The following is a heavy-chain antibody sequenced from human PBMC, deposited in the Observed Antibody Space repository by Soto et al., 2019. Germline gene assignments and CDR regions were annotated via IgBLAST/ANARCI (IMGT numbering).Heavy chain of an antibody. D-gene: IGHD3-22*01. Sequence: GGALRLSCATSRFSFSNAWMNWGRPAPGRGLEWVGRIKSLTDGGATDYAAPVKGRFTITRDDSKDTLYLNMNNLKTEDTAMYFCTADLPDNWFDPWGQGTLVTVSS. CDR1: RFSFSNAW. V-gene: IGHV3-15*01. J-gene: IGHJ5*02. CDR2: IKSLTDGGAT. CDR3: TADLPDNWFDP.